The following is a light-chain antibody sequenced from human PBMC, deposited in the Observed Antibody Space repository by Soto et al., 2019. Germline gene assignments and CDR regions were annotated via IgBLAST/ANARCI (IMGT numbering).Light chain of an antibody. Sequence: DIQGTQSPCNLSASVGERITSTCRASQSVSLSLAWYQQKPGKAPNTLISDASRLESGVPSRFSGSGFGTELTRTSSSVQPDGFATYYCQQYDGYCATFGQGTKV. J-gene: IGKJ1*01. CDR1: QSVSLS. CDR3: QQYDGYCAT. V-gene: IGKV1-5*01. CDR2: DAS.